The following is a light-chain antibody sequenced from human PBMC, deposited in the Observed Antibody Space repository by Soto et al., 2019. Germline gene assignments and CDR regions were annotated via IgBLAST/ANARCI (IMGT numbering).Light chain of an antibody. Sequence: EIVLTQSRGTLYLSPGERATLSCRASQSVSSGHLAWYQQKPGQAPRLLIYGVSSRATGIPDRFSGSGSGTDFALTISRLEPEDFAVYYCQQYGSSPWTFGQGTKVDIK. CDR2: GVS. CDR1: QSVSSGH. CDR3: QQYGSSPWT. J-gene: IGKJ1*01. V-gene: IGKV3-20*01.